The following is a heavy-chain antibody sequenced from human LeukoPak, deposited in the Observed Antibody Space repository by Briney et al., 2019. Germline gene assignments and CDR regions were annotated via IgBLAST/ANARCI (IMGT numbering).Heavy chain of an antibody. CDR3: ARDAEVVPAAIDYFDY. V-gene: IGHV3-7*01. CDR2: IKQDGSEK. CDR1: GFTLSRYW. D-gene: IGHD2-2*02. J-gene: IGHJ4*02. Sequence: PGGSLRLSCAASGFTLSRYWMSWVRQAPRKGLECVANIKQDGSEKYYVYSVKGRFTISRDNAKNSLYLQMNSLRAEDTAVYYCARDAEVVPAAIDYFDYWGQGTLVTVSS.